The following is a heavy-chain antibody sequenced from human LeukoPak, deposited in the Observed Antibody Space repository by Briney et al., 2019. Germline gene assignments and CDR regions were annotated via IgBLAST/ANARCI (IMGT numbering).Heavy chain of an antibody. CDR1: GGSTITYY. CDR3: ARPYCVGGCFPFDI. V-gene: IGHV4-4*07. D-gene: IGHD2-21*01. J-gene: IGHJ3*02. CDR2: IYTDGST. Sequence: PSETLSLTCTVSGGSTITYYWTWIRQSAGKGLEWIGRIYTDGSTSYNPSLRSRVTISVDNSKNQFSLKLSSVTAADTAVYYCARPYCVGGCFPFDIWGQGTMVTVSS.